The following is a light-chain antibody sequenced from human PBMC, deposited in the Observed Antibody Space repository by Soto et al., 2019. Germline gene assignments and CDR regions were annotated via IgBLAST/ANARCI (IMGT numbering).Light chain of an antibody. J-gene: IGLJ1*01. CDR2: DVS. CDR3: SSYTTSNTRQIV. Sequence: QSVLTQPPSVSGSPGQSITISCPGTSSDVGGYNYVSWYQHHPGKAPKLLIYDVSNRPPGISNRFSGSKSDSTASLTISGLQPGDEADYYCSSYTTSNTRQIVFGTGTKVTVL. V-gene: IGLV2-14*03. CDR1: SSDVGGYNY.